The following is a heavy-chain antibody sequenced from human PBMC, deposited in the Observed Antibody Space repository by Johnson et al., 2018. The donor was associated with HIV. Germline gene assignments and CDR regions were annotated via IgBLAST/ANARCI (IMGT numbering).Heavy chain of an antibody. V-gene: IGHV3-13*01. J-gene: IGHJ3*02. Sequence: VHLVESGGGLVQPGGSLRLSCAASGFTFSSYDMHWVRQATGKGLESVSAIGTAGDTYYPGSVKGRFTISRENAKNSLYLQMNSLRAGDTAVYYCARARRYSSSWPDAFDIWGQGTLATVSS. CDR2: IGTAGDT. CDR3: ARARRYSSSWPDAFDI. D-gene: IGHD6-13*01. CDR1: GFTFSSYD.